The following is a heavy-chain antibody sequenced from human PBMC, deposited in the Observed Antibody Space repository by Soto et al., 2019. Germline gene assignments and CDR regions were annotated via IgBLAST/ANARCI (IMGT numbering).Heavy chain of an antibody. D-gene: IGHD4-17*01. CDR1: GGSISSYY. V-gene: IGHV4-59*01. CDR3: ARVFGEGFTVTFDY. CDR2: IYYSGST. J-gene: IGHJ4*02. Sequence: SETLSLTCTVSGGSISSYYWSWIRQPPGKGLEWIGYIYYSGSTNYNPSLKSRVTISVDTSKNQFSLKLSSVTAADTAVYYCARVFGEGFTVTFDYWGQGTLVTVSS.